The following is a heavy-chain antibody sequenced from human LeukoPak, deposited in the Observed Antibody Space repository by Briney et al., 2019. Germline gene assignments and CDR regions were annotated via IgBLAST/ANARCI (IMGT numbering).Heavy chain of an antibody. D-gene: IGHD6-13*01. CDR3: ASASSHRIAAGGDY. J-gene: IGHJ4*02. V-gene: IGHV3-23*01. Sequence: PGGSLRLSCAASGFTFSSYAMNWVRQAPGKGLEWVSAVRGSDAGTSYADSVKGRFTISRDNAKNTLYLQMNSLRAEDTAVYYCASASSHRIAAGGDYWGQGTLVTVSS. CDR1: GFTFSSYA. CDR2: VRGSDAGT.